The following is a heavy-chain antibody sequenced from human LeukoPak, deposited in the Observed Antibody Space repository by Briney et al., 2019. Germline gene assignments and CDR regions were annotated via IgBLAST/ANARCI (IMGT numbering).Heavy chain of an antibody. D-gene: IGHD6-13*01. CDR1: GYAFTGYY. Sequence: GASVKVSCKASGYAFTGYYMHWVRQAPGQGLECMGWINPNSGGTNYAQKFQGRVTMTRDTSISTAYMELSRLRSDDTAVYYCARDYSSSWSMFDYWGQGTLVTVSS. CDR2: INPNSGGT. J-gene: IGHJ4*02. CDR3: ARDYSSSWSMFDY. V-gene: IGHV1-2*02.